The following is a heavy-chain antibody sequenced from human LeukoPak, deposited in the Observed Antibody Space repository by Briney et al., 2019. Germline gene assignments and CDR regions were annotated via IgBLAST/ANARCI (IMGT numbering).Heavy chain of an antibody. J-gene: IGHJ5*02. CDR3: ARQRYYGSGSYSLNWFDP. Sequence: SETLSLTCTVSGGSISSSSYYWGWIRQPPGKGLEWIGSIYYSETTYYNPSLKSRVTISVGTSKNQFPLRLSSVTAADTAVYYCARQRYYGSGSYSLNWFDPWGQGTLVTVSS. CDR2: IYYSETT. CDR1: GGSISSSSYY. V-gene: IGHV4-39*01. D-gene: IGHD3-10*01.